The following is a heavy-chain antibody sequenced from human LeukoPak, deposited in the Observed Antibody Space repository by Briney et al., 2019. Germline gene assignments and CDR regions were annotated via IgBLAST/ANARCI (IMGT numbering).Heavy chain of an antibody. Sequence: GGSLTLSCAVSGFTLSAIGMNWVRQAPGQGLQWVSYISSNSRTVDYADSVKGRFTISRDTAKNSLYLQMNSLRAEDTAVYYCARDPEPTNYNYYYYYYMDVWGKGTTVTVSS. V-gene: IGHV3-48*04. CDR1: GFTLSAIG. J-gene: IGHJ6*03. CDR2: ISSNSRTV. CDR3: ARDPEPTNYNYYYYYYMDV. D-gene: IGHD3-10*01.